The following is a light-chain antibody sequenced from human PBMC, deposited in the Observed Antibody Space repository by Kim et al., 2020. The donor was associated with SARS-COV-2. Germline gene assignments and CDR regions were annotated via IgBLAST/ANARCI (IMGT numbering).Light chain of an antibody. Sequence: EIVLTQSPGTLSLSPGERVTLSCRASQSVSSNYLAWFQQKPGHAPRLLIYGASSRATDIPDRFSGSGSGTDFTLTINRLEAEDFAVYYCHLYGSSPLFGPGTKVDIK. CDR1: QSVSSNY. J-gene: IGKJ3*01. V-gene: IGKV3-20*01. CDR2: GAS. CDR3: HLYGSSPL.